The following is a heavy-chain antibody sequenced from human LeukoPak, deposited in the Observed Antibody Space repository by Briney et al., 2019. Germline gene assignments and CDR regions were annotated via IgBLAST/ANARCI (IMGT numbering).Heavy chain of an antibody. J-gene: IGHJ4*02. CDR1: GFTFSSCA. Sequence: GGSLRLSCAASGFTFSSCAMSWVRQAPGKGLEWVSAISGSGGSTYYADSVKGRFTISRDNSKNTLFLQMNSLRAEDTAVYYCAKGTYSSSPRDYWGQGTLVTASS. V-gene: IGHV3-23*01. CDR3: AKGTYSSSPRDY. D-gene: IGHD6-6*01. CDR2: ISGSGGST.